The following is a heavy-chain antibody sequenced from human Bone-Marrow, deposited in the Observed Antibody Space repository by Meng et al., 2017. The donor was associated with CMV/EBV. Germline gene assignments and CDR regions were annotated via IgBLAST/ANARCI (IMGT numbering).Heavy chain of an antibody. CDR3: AKGGQLASYYYYGMDV. D-gene: IGHD6-6*01. V-gene: IGHV3-9*01. Sequence: GGSLRLSCAASGFTFSSYSMNWVRQAPGKGLEWVSGISWNSGSIGYADSVKGRFTISRDNAKNSLYLQMNSLRAEDTALYYCAKGGQLASYYYYGMDVWGQGTTVTVSS. CDR1: GFTFSSYS. J-gene: IGHJ6*02. CDR2: ISWNSGSI.